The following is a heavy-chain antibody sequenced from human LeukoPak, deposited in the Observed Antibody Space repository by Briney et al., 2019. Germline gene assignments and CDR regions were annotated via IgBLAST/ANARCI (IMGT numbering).Heavy chain of an antibody. CDR3: ASDIVVVPAAPRLQTIHYYYYYGMDV. V-gene: IGHV3-30*04. Sequence: PGGSLRLSCAASGFTFSSYAMHWVRQAPGKGLEWVAVISYDGSNKYYADSVKGRFTISRDNSKNTLYLQMNSLRAEDTAVYYCASDIVVVPAAPRLQTIHYYYYYGMDVWGQGTTVTVSS. D-gene: IGHD2-2*01. J-gene: IGHJ6*02. CDR2: ISYDGSNK. CDR1: GFTFSSYA.